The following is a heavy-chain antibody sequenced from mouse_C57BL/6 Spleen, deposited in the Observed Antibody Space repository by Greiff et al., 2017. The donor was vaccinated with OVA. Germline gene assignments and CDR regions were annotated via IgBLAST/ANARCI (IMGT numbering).Heavy chain of an antibody. CDR1: GYTFTSYW. V-gene: IGHV1-50*01. CDR2: IDPSDSYT. CDR3: ARGDFDY. Sequence: VQLQQPGAELVKPGASVKLSCKASGYTFTSYWMQWVKQRPGQGLEWIGEIDPSDSYTNYNQKFKGKATLTVDTSSSTAYMQLSSLTSEYSAVYYCARGDFDYWGQGTTLTVSS. J-gene: IGHJ2*01.